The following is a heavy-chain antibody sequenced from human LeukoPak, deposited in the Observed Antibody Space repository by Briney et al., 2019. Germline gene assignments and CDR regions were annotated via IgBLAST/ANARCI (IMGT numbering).Heavy chain of an antibody. J-gene: IGHJ4*02. CDR2: IYPGGSDT. Sequence: GGSLKISCKGSGYSFTSYWIGWVRQMPGKGLEWMGVIYPGGSDTRYSPSFQGQVTISADKTISTAYLQWSSLKASDTAMYYCARRDYVPIFDYWGQGTLVTVSS. D-gene: IGHD4-17*01. CDR3: ARRDYVPIFDY. CDR1: GYSFTSYW. V-gene: IGHV5-51*01.